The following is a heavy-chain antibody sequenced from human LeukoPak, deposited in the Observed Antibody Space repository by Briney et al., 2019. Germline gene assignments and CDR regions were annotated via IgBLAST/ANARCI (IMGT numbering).Heavy chain of an antibody. CDR1: GFTFSSHA. J-gene: IGHJ4*02. CDR3: ARDGSVLRFLEWLFFLDY. V-gene: IGHV3-30*01. Sequence: GKSLKLSCAASGFTFSSHAMHWVRQAPGKGLEWVAIMSNDGSKKFYADSLKGRFTISRDNSKNTLCLQMNSLRSEDTAVYFCARDGSVLRFLEWLFFLDYWGQGTLVTVSS. CDR2: MSNDGSKK. D-gene: IGHD3-3*01.